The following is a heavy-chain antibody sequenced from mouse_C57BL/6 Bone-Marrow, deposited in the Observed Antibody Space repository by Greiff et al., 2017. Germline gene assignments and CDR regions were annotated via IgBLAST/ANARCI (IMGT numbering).Heavy chain of an antibody. CDR1: GYAFSSSW. CDR3: AILYGNYGFDY. CDR2: IYPGDGDT. Sequence: VKLQQSGPELVKPGASVKISCTASGYAFSSSWMNWVKQRPGKGLEWIGRIYPGDGDTNYNGKFKGKATLTADKAYSTAYMQLSSLTSEDSAVYYCAILYGNYGFDYWGQGTTRTVSS. V-gene: IGHV1-82*01. D-gene: IGHD2-1*01. J-gene: IGHJ2*01.